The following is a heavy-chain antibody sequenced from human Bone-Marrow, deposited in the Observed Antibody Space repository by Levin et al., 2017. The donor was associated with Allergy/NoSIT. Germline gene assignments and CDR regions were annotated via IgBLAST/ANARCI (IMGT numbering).Heavy chain of an antibody. V-gene: IGHV3-66*01. CDR2: MFVGGNT. Sequence: PGGSLRLSCAASGFAVSDNYMGWVRQAPGKGLEWVSHMFVGGNTYYADSVKGRFTISRDNSKNILYLQMNSLRVEDTALYYCAREASERGWSTAYCYEYWGQGALVTVAS. CDR3: AREASERGWSTAYCYEY. J-gene: IGHJ4*02. D-gene: IGHD6-19*01. CDR1: GFAVSDNY.